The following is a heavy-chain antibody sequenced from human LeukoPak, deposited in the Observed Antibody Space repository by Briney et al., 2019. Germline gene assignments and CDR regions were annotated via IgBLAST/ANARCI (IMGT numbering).Heavy chain of an antibody. Sequence: PSETLSLTCTVSGGSISSSSYYWGWIRQPPGKGLEWIGSIYYSGSTYYNPSLKSRVTISVDTSKNQFSLKLSSVTAADTAVYYCARAEWDGSGGNWFGPWGQGTLVTVSS. J-gene: IGHJ5*02. CDR3: ARAEWDGSGGNWFGP. CDR1: GGSISSSSYY. D-gene: IGHD3-10*01. CDR2: IYYSGST. V-gene: IGHV4-39*07.